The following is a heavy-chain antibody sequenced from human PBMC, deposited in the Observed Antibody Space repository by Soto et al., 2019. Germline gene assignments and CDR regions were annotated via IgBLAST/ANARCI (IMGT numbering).Heavy chain of an antibody. J-gene: IGHJ4*02. CDR1: EFTSSHYA. CDR2: ISYGGGTT. CDR3: AKNPVYYYDSTGYHYDY. Sequence: GRSRRLSCAASEFTSSHYAMSGVRQAPGKGLEWVSAISYGGGTTYYADSVKGRFTISRDNSKNTLYLQMNSLRAEDTAVYYCAKNPVYYYDSTGYHYDYSGQRPLATVPS. V-gene: IGHV3-23*01. D-gene: IGHD3-22*01.